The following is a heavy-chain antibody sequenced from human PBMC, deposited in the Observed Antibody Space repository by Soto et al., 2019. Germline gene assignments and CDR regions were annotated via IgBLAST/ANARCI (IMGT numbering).Heavy chain of an antibody. J-gene: IGHJ4*02. CDR3: ARDTAVPGESDRFDY. CDR2: VYHTGLT. V-gene: IGHV4-4*02. CDR1: GDSITTNKW. D-gene: IGHD6-19*01. Sequence: NPSETLSLTCAVSGDSITTNKWWSRVRQSPGKGLEWIGEVYHTGLTNYSPSLKIRVTMSVDTSKNHFSLKLTSVTAADTAIYYCARDTAVPGESDRFDYWGQGSLVTVSS.